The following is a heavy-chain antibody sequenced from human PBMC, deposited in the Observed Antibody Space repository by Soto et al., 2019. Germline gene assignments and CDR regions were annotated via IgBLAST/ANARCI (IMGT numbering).Heavy chain of an antibody. CDR2: IWYDGSNK. D-gene: IGHD3-22*01. Sequence: GGSLRLSCAASGFTFSSYVMHWVRQAPGKGLEWVAVIWYDGSNKYYADSVKGRFTISRDNSKNTLYLQMNSLRAEDTAVYYCARGYYYDCRGFPYFDYLGQGTMVTVS. J-gene: IGHJ4*02. V-gene: IGHV3-33*01. CDR3: ARGYYYDCRGFPYFDY. CDR1: GFTFSSYV.